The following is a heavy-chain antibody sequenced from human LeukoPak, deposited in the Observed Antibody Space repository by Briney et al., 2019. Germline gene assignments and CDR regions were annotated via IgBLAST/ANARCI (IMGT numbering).Heavy chain of an antibody. V-gene: IGHV3-66*01. Sequence: GGSLRLSCAASGFTFSSYAMHWVRQAPGKGLEWDSVIYSGGSTYYTDSVKGRFTISRDNSKNTLYLQMNSLRAEDTAEYYCARGEFNWGQGTLVTVSS. CDR3: ARGEFN. CDR2: IYSGGST. D-gene: IGHD3-10*01. CDR1: GFTFSSYA. J-gene: IGHJ4*02.